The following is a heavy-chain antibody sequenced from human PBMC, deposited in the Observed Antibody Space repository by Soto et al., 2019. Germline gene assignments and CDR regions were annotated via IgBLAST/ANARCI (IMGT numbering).Heavy chain of an antibody. D-gene: IGHD2-21*01. J-gene: IGHJ3*01. CDR1: GGSLTSNDW. V-gene: IGHV4-4*02. Sequence: QVQLQESRPGLVKPSVTLSLTCAVSGGSLTSNDWWTWVRQPPGEGLEWVGQIHHSGSTFYNPSLRSRITVSINVSANPFSLPMEPVTAADAALYYCASSTGGADCHFWGPVTMVPVSS. CDR3: ASSTGGADCHF. CDR2: IHHSGST.